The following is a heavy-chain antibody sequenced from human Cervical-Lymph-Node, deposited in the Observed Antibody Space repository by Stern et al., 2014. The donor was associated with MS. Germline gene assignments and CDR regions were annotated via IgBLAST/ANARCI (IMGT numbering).Heavy chain of an antibody. CDR1: GFTFSNYG. Sequence: VQLVESGGGVVQPGTSLRLSCAASGFTFSNYGMHWVRLAPGKGLEWLAVIWYDGNKKYYADSVKGRFTISRDNSKNTLFLQMSSLTAEDTALYYCARGNWNYEGMGYWGQGTLVTVSS. CDR2: IWYDGNKK. D-gene: IGHD1-7*01. CDR3: ARGNWNYEGMGY. J-gene: IGHJ4*02. V-gene: IGHV3-33*01.